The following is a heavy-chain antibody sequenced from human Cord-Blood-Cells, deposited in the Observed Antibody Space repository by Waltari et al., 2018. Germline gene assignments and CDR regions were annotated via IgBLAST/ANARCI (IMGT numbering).Heavy chain of an antibody. CDR3: AKSGEDAFDI. J-gene: IGHJ3*02. Sequence: VQLVASGGGVVQPGRSLQLSCAASGFTFSSYGMPWVRQAPGKGLEWVAVISYDGSNKYYADSVKGRFTISRDNSKNTLYLQMNSLRAEDTAVYYCAKSGEDAFDIWGQGTMVTVSS. CDR2: ISYDGSNK. V-gene: IGHV3-30*18. D-gene: IGHD3-10*01. CDR1: GFTFSSYG.